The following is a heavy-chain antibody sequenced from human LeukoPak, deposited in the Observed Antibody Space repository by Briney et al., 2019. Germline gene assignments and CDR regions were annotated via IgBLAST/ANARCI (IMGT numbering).Heavy chain of an antibody. CDR1: GFTFSSYS. D-gene: IGHD5-24*01. V-gene: IGHV3-21*01. CDR3: ARRAKMATISVVDY. CDR2: ISSSSSYI. Sequence: GGSLRLSCAASGFTFSSYSMNWVCQAPGKGLEWVSSISSSSSYIYYADSVKGRFTISRDNAKNSLYLQMNSLRAEDTAVYYCARRAKMATISVVDYWGQGTLVTVSS. J-gene: IGHJ4*02.